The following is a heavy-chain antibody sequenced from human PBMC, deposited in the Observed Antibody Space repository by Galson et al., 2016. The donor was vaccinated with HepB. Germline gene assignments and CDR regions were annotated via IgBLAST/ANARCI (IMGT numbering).Heavy chain of an antibody. V-gene: IGHV4-39*01. D-gene: IGHD3-10*01. J-gene: IGHJ5*02. CDR3: ARHYYDSGRHYFDP. Sequence: SETLSLTCSVSGGPISRGGYYWGWIRQPPGKALEWMGYIYSTGTTYYNPSLKSRVTIFIDTSKNQFSLKLTSVTAADTAVYYCARHYYDSGRHYFDPWGQGTLVTVSS. CDR2: IYSTGTT. CDR1: GGPISRGGYY.